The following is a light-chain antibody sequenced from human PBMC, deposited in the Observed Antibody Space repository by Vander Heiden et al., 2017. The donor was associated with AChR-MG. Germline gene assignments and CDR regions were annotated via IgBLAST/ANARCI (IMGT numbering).Light chain of an antibody. V-gene: IGKV3-20*01. CDR3: QQYVSSPYT. J-gene: IGKJ2*01. CDR1: QSVTSNY. Sequence: EIVLTPSRGTLSLSPGESATLSCRASQSVTSNYLAWYQQKPGQAPRLLIYGASSRATGIPDRFSGSGSGTDFTLTISRLEPEDFAVYYCQQYVSSPYTFGQGTKLEIK. CDR2: GAS.